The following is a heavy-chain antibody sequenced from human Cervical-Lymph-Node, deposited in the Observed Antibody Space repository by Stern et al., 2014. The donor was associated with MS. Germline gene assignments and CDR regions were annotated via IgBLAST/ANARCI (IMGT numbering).Heavy chain of an antibody. D-gene: IGHD2-8*01. CDR1: GGTFSSYV. V-gene: IGHV1-69*01. J-gene: IGHJ5*02. CDR3: AIDTNWFDP. Sequence: QLVQSGAEVKKPGSSVKVSCKASGGTFSSYVISWVRQAPGQPFEWMGGIITLFGPGNYAQKFQDRVTITADESTSTVYMELRNLRSEDTAIYYCAIDTNWFDPWGQGTLVTVSS. CDR2: IITLFGPG.